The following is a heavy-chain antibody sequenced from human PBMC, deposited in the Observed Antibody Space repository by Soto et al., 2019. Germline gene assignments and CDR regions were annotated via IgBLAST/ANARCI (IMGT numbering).Heavy chain of an antibody. CDR3: ARGWWAHFDY. D-gene: IGHD2-15*01. CDR1: GFTVSSNY. V-gene: IGHV3-66*01. J-gene: IGHJ4*02. Sequence: EVQLVESGGGLVQPGGSLGLSCAASGFTVSSNYMNWVRQAPGKGLEWVSVIYSGVSTYYADSVKGRFTISRDNSKNTLYLQMNTLRAEDTAVYYCARGWWAHFDYWGQGTLVTVSS. CDR2: IYSGVST.